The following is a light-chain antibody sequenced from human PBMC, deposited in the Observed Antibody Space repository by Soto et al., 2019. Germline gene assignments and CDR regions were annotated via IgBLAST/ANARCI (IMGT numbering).Light chain of an antibody. V-gene: IGKV3-20*01. CDR3: QQYYHSPRT. J-gene: IGKJ1*01. CDR2: GSS. Sequence: EIVLTQSPGTLSLSPGERATISCRASQRVSSRYFAWFQQRPGQVPRLLIFGSSSRAPGIPDRFSGSGSGTDFSLTIKRPEPEDFVVYYCQQYYHSPRTFGQGSKVEIK. CDR1: QRVSSRY.